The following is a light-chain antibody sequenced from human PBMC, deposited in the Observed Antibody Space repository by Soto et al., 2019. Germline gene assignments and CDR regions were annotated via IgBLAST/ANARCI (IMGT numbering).Light chain of an antibody. CDR3: AAWDDSLNGVV. J-gene: IGLJ2*01. Sequence: QSVLTQPPSASGTPGQRVTISWSGSSSNIGSNSVNWYQQLPGTAPKLLMYSSNQRPSGVPDRFSGSKAGTSDSLAISGLQSEDEADYYCAAWDDSLNGVVFGGGTKVTVL. CDR2: SSN. V-gene: IGLV1-44*01. CDR1: SSNIGSNS.